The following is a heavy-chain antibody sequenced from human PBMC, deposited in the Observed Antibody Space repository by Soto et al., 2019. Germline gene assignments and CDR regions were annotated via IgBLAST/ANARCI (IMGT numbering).Heavy chain of an antibody. CDR2: IHSDGNT. CDR1: GFNVNSNS. Sequence: GGSLRLSCAASGFNVNSNSMNWVRQAPGKGLEWLSVIHSDGNTAYAGSVKGRFTISRDSSENTFYLQMNSLRAEDTAVYYCARHAWLESWGQGTLVTVSS. V-gene: IGHV3-53*01. J-gene: IGHJ5*01. CDR3: ARHAWLES.